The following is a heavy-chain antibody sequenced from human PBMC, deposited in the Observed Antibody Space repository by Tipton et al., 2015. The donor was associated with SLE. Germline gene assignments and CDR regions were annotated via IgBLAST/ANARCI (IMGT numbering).Heavy chain of an antibody. J-gene: IGHJ2*01. CDR3: ARGVWSGSFFDL. CDR2: INHSGST. D-gene: IGHD3-3*01. Sequence: TLSLTCAVYGGSFSGYYWSWIRQPPGKGLEWIGEINHSGSTYYNPSLKSRVTISVDTSKNQFSLKLSSVTAADTAVYYCARGVWSGSFFDLWGRGTLVTVSS. V-gene: IGHV4-34*01. CDR1: GGSFSGYY.